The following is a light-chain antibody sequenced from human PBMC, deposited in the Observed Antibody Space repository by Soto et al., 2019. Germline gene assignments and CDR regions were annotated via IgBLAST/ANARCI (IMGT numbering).Light chain of an antibody. CDR3: QQYDSSPRT. CDR2: RTS. V-gene: IGKV3-20*01. J-gene: IGKJ1*01. CDR1: QYITNSQ. Sequence: EIVLTQSPGTLSLSPGERATLFCRATQYITNSQLAWYQQKPGQAPRLLIYRTSNRATGIPDRFSGSGSGTDFTLTISRLEPEDFAVYWCQQYDSSPRTFGQGTKVDIK.